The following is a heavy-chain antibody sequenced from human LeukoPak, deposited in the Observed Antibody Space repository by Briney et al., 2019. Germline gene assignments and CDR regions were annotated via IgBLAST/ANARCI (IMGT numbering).Heavy chain of an antibody. CDR3: ARFYVPVRHAFDI. CDR2: IYYSGST. CDR1: GGSISSYY. V-gene: IGHV4-59*01. J-gene: IGHJ3*02. Sequence: PSETLSLTCTVSGGSISSYYWSWIRQPPGKGLEWIGYIYYSGSTNYNPSLKSRVTISVDTSKNQFSLKLSSVTAADTAVYYCARFYVPVRHAFDIWGQGTMVTVSS. D-gene: IGHD4-17*01.